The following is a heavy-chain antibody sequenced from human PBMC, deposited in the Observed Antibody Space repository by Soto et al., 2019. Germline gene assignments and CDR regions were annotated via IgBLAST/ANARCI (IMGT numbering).Heavy chain of an antibody. CDR1: GFTFSNAW. CDR2: IKSKTDGGTT. J-gene: IGHJ5*02. CDR3: TTREYYDFWSGYS. V-gene: IGHV3-15*01. Sequence: LRLSCAASGFTFSNAWMSWVRQAPGKGLEWVGRIKSKTDGGTTDYAAPVKGRFTISRDDSKNTLYPQMNSLKTEDTAVYYCTTREYYDFWSGYSWGQGTLVTVSS. D-gene: IGHD3-3*01.